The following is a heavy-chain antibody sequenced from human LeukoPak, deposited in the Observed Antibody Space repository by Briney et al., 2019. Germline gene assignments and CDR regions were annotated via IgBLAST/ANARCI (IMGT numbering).Heavy chain of an antibody. CDR2: ISYHGHRT. CDR1: GFTFYTYD. V-gene: IGHV3-23*01. Sequence: GGSLRPSCVASGFTFYTYDMSWVGQVPGKGLEWVSSISYHGHRTYYTDSVKGRFTISRDNSKHTLYLQLNSLRVEDTAIYYCARIPGMAAGSDFYFDYWGPGTVVTVFS. J-gene: IGHJ4*02. CDR3: ARIPGMAAGSDFYFDY. D-gene: IGHD6-13*01.